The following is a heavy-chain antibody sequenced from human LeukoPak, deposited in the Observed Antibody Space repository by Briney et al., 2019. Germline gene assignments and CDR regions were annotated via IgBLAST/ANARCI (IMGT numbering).Heavy chain of an antibody. D-gene: IGHD3-10*01. V-gene: IGHV1-69*04. J-gene: IGHJ4*02. Sequence: SVKVSCKASGGTFSSYAISWVQQAPGQGLEWMGRIIPILGIANYAQKFQGRVTITADKSTSTAYMELSSLRSEDTAVYYCARAGSSGSGSYYYWGQGTLVTVSS. CDR3: ARAGSSGSGSYYY. CDR2: IIPILGIA. CDR1: GGTFSSYA.